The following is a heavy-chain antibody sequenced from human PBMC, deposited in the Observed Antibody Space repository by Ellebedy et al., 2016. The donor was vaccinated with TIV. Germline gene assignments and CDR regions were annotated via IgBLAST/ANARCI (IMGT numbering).Heavy chain of an antibody. V-gene: IGHV3-30-3*01. Sequence: GESLKISXATSGFTFSGYSMHWVRQAPGKGLECVAFISNDGNNQYYPDSVKGRFTASRDSSENTLFLHMNSLRADDTAVYYCARQAQIHQWFMDYWGQGTLVTVSS. CDR1: GFTFSGYS. D-gene: IGHD3-22*01. CDR3: ARQAQIHQWFMDY. CDR2: ISNDGNNQ. J-gene: IGHJ4*02.